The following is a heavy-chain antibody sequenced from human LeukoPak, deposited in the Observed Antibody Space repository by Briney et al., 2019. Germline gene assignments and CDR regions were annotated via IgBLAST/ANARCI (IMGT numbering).Heavy chain of an antibody. V-gene: IGHV3-21*01. CDR2: ISSSSSYI. Sequence: GALKLFCGASGFPFRRYKMKWVRQAPGKGLEWVSSISSSSSYIYYADSVKGRFTISRDNAKNSLYLQMNSLRAEDTAVYYCARDREGEGFDYWGQGTLVTVSS. CDR3: ARDREGEGFDY. J-gene: IGHJ4*02. D-gene: IGHD3-16*01. CDR1: GFPFRRYK.